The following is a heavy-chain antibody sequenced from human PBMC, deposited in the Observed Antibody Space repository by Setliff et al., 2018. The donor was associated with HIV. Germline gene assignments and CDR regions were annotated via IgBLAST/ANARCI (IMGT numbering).Heavy chain of an antibody. J-gene: IGHJ4*02. D-gene: IGHD2-2*01. CDR1: GYTFTGYY. CDR3: ARVYCSTTSCYNEYYFDY. Sequence: ASVKVSCKASGYTFTGYYLHWVRQAPGPGLEWLGVINPSGGAADYAQKLRGRVAVTGDTSTSTVYLQLSSLRSDDTAIYYCARVYCSTTSCYNEYYFDYWGQGTLVTVS. CDR2: INPSGGAA. V-gene: IGHV1-46*04.